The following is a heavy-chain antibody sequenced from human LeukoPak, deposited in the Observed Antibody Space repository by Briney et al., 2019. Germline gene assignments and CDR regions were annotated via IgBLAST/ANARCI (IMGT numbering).Heavy chain of an antibody. CDR3: ARESNTAARP. V-gene: IGHV3-21*01. Sequence: GGSPRLSCAASGFTFSSYSMNWVRQAPGKGLEWVSSISSSSSYIYYADSVKGRFTISRDNAKNSLYLQMNSLRAEDTAVYYCARESNTAARPWGQGTLVTVSS. CDR2: ISSSSSYI. CDR1: GFTFSSYS. D-gene: IGHD6-6*01. J-gene: IGHJ5*02.